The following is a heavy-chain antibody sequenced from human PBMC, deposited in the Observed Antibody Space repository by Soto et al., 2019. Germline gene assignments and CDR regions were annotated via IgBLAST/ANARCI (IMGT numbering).Heavy chain of an antibody. CDR2: INHSGST. V-gene: IGHV4-34*01. D-gene: IGHD6-6*01. CDR1: GGSFSGYY. Sequence: SETLSLTCAVYGGSFSGYYWSWIRQPPGKGLEWIGEINHSGSTNYNPSLKSRVTISVDTSKNQFSLKLSSVTAADTAVYYCARGSRGEYSSSSSDYWGQGTLVTVSS. J-gene: IGHJ4*02. CDR3: ARGSRGEYSSSSSDY.